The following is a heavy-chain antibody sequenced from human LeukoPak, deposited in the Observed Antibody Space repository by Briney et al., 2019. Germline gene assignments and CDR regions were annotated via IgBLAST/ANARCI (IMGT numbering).Heavy chain of an antibody. CDR2: INHSGST. CDR3: AREKVAMVDY. D-gene: IGHD5-18*01. J-gene: IGHJ4*02. CDR1: GGSISSGGYY. V-gene: IGHV4-39*07. Sequence: SETLSLTCTVSGGSISSGGYYWSWIRQPPGKGLEWIGEINHSGSTNYNPSLKSRVTISVDTSKNQFSLKLSSVTASGTAVESCAREKVAMVDYWGQGTLVTVSS.